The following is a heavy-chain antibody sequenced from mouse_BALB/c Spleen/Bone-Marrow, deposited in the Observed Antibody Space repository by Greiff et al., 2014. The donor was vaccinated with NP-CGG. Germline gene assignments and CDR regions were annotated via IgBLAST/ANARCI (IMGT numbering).Heavy chain of an antibody. Sequence: VKLMESGAELVKPGASVKLSFKASGYTFTSYWMHWVKQRPGQGLEWIGEINPSNGRTNYNEKFKSKATLTVDKSSGTAYMQLSSLTSEDSAVYYCARGTFDYWGQGTTLTVSS. CDR1: GYTFTSYW. J-gene: IGHJ2*01. V-gene: IGHV1S81*02. CDR2: INPSNGRT. CDR3: ARGTFDY.